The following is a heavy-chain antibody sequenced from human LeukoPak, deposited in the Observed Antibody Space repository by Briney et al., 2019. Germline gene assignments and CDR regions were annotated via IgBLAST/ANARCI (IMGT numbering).Heavy chain of an antibody. CDR3: ASKHGYPNGMDV. CDR1: GFTSNAYG. CDR2: ISLSDGNT. J-gene: IGHJ6*02. V-gene: IGHV3-23*01. D-gene: IGHD5-18*01. Sequence: GGSLRLSCAASGFTSNAYGMAWVRQAPGKGLEWVSAISLSDGNTYYADSVKGRFTISRDNSKNALYLQINSLRAEDTAVYYCASKHGYPNGMDVWGQGTTVTVSS.